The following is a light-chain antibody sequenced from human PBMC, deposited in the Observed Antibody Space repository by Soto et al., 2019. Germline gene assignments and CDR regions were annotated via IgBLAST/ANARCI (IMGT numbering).Light chain of an antibody. Sequence: QSALTQPPSASGSPGQSVTISCTGTSSDVGGYNYVSWYQQHPGKAPKLMIYEVSKRPSGVPDRFSGSKSGNTASLTVSGLQAEDEAVYYCSSYAGRNNLVFGGGTKLTV. CDR3: SSYAGRNNLV. CDR2: EVS. CDR1: SSDVGGYNY. V-gene: IGLV2-8*01. J-gene: IGLJ2*01.